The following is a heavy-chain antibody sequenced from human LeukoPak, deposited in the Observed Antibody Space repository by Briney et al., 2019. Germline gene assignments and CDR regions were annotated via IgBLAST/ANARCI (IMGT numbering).Heavy chain of an antibody. J-gene: IGHJ4*02. CDR3: AKGLRDGYNQYFDY. CDR2: ISGSGGGT. D-gene: IGHD5-24*01. V-gene: IGHV3-23*01. CDR1: GFTFSSYA. Sequence: GGSLRLSCAASGFTFSSYAMTSVRQAPGKGLEWVSAISGSGGGTYYVDSVKGRFTISRDNSKNTLYLQMNSLRAEDTAEYFCAKGLRDGYNQYFDYWGQGTLVTVSS.